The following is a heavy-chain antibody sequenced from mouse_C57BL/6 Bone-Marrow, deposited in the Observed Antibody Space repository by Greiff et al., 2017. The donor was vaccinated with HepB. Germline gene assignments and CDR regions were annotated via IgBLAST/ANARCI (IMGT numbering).Heavy chain of an antibody. Sequence: VQLQESGAELARPGASVKLSCKASGYTFTSYGISWVKQRTGQGLEWIGEIYPRSGNTYYNEKFKGKATLTADKSSSTAYMELRSLTSEDSAVYFCARRELSAFDDWGQGTTLTVSS. CDR1: GYTFTSYG. CDR2: IYPRSGNT. J-gene: IGHJ2*01. V-gene: IGHV1-81*01. CDR3: ARRELSAFDD.